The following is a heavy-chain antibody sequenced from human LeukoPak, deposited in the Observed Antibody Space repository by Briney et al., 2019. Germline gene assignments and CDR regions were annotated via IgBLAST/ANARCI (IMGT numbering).Heavy chain of an antibody. Sequence: GGSLRLSCAASGFTFSSYAMSWVRQAPGKGLEWVSAFSGSGGDTSYADSVKGRFTISRDNSKNTLYLQMNSLRAEDTAVYYFANGYRYCTNTRCDFDFWGQGTLVTVSS. J-gene: IGHJ4*02. CDR1: GFTFSSYA. CDR3: ANGYRYCTNTRCDFDF. D-gene: IGHD2-2*01. V-gene: IGHV3-23*01. CDR2: FSGSGGDT.